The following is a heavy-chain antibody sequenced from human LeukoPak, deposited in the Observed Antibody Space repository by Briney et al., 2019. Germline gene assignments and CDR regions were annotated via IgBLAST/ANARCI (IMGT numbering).Heavy chain of an antibody. CDR3: ARMKYYDSTGYTPGHYMDV. V-gene: IGHV4-4*07. D-gene: IGHD3-22*01. CDR2: IYPTGST. Sequence: SETLSLTCSVSGDSLSNHYWTWIRQPDVKTLEWIGHIYPTGSTDYNPSLKSRLIMSLDMSKKQVALKLSGVTAADTAVYYCARMKYYDSTGYTPGHYMDVWGKGTTVTVSS. CDR1: GDSLSNHY. J-gene: IGHJ6*03.